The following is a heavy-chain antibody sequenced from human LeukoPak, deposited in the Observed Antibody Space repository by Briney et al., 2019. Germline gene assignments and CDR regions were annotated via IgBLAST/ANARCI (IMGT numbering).Heavy chain of an antibody. D-gene: IGHD6-19*01. CDR2: IYYSGSS. CDR1: GGSISSGSYY. V-gene: IGHV4-39*01. CDR3: ARGPRGWANWFDP. Sequence: SETLSLTCTASGGSISSGSYYWGWIRQPPGKGLEWIGSIYYSGSSYYNPSLKSRVTISVDTSKNQFSLKLSSVTAADTAVYYCARGPRGWANWFDPWGQGTLVTVSS. J-gene: IGHJ5*02.